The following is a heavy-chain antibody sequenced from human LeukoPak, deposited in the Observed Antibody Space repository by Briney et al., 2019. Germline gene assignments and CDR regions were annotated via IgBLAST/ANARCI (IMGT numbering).Heavy chain of an antibody. D-gene: IGHD6-6*01. CDR2: ISGSGGST. V-gene: IGHV3-23*01. Sequence: GGSLRLTCAASGFTFSSYAMSWVGQAPGKGLERVSAISGSGGSTYYADSVRGRFTLSRDNAKNSLYLQMNSLRAEDMAVYYCARWPYSSSYYFDYWGQGTLVTVSS. J-gene: IGHJ4*02. CDR1: GFTFSSYA. CDR3: ARWPYSSSYYFDY.